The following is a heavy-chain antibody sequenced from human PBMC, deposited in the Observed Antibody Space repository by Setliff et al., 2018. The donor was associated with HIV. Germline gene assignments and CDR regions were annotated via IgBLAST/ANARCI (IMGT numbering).Heavy chain of an antibody. CDR1: GGTFSSYP. CDR2: IIPIFGTT. V-gene: IGHV1-69*13. Sequence: GASVKVSCKASGGTFSSYPISWVRQAPGQGLEWMGGIIPIFGTTHYAQKFQGRVTVTADESTSTAYMQLSSLRSDDTAVYYCARGDGTKYYYYYYMDVWGKGTTVTVSS. D-gene: IGHD1-7*01. CDR3: ARGDGTKYYYYYYMDV. J-gene: IGHJ6*03.